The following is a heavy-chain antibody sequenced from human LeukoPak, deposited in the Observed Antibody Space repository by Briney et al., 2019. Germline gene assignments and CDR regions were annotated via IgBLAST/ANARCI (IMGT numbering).Heavy chain of an antibody. Sequence: SETLSLTCSVSGVSISSDSFYWGWIRQPPGKGLEWIVSMYYSWSTYHNPSLESRVTISVETSKSQFSLKLSSVTAADTAVYYCARWTKNYFDYWGQGTLVTVSS. J-gene: IGHJ4*02. V-gene: IGHV4-39*01. CDR2: MYYSWST. CDR3: ARWTKNYFDY. CDR1: GVSISSDSFY. D-gene: IGHD3/OR15-3a*01.